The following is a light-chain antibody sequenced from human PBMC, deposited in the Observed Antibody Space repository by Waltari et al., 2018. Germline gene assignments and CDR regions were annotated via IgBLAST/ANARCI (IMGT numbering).Light chain of an antibody. V-gene: IGLV2-14*03. CDR3: SSFASTTTV. CDR2: DVS. Sequence: QSVVTQPDFVSGSPGQSITISCTVPPTDMKTYNLVSWYQKYPGKAPRLIIYDVSARPPGISSRFSGSKSGNTASLTISGLQAEDEADYYCSSFASTTTVFGGGTKVTVL. J-gene: IGLJ3*02. CDR1: PTDMKTYNL.